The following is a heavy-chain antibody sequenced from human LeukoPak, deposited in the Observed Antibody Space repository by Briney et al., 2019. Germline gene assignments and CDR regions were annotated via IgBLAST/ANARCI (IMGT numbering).Heavy chain of an antibody. D-gene: IGHD6-19*01. Sequence: SETLSLTCTVSGGSISSYYWSWIRQPPGKGLEWIGYIYYSGSTNYNPSLKSQVTISVDTSKNQFSLKLSSVTAADTAVYYCARTGYSSGWYFDYWGQGTLVTVSS. CDR2: IYYSGST. J-gene: IGHJ4*02. CDR3: ARTGYSSGWYFDY. V-gene: IGHV4-59*01. CDR1: GGSISSYY.